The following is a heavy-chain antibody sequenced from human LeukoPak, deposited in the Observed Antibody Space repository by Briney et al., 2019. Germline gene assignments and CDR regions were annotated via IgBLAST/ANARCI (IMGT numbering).Heavy chain of an antibody. CDR3: ATEWRYFDWFVHRFVFDP. D-gene: IGHD3-9*01. CDR1: GYTFTSYD. CDR2: MNPNSGNT. J-gene: IGHJ5*02. V-gene: IGHV1-8*03. Sequence: ASVKVSCKASGYTFTSYDISWVRQATGQGLEWMGWMNPNSGNTGYAQKFQGRVTITRNTSISTAYMELNSLRAEDTAVYYCATEWRYFDWFVHRFVFDPWGQGTLVTVSS.